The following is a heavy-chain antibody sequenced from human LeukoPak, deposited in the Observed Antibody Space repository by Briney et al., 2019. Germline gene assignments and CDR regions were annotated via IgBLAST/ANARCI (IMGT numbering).Heavy chain of an antibody. Sequence: GGSLRLSCAASGFTVSSNYMSWVRQAPGKGLEWVAFIRYDGSNKYYADSVKGRFTISRDNSKNTLYLQMNSLRAEDTAVYYCAKDLGTLGPFDYWGQGTLVTVSS. J-gene: IGHJ4*02. D-gene: IGHD7-27*01. CDR3: AKDLGTLGPFDY. CDR2: IRYDGSNK. CDR1: GFTVSSNY. V-gene: IGHV3-30*02.